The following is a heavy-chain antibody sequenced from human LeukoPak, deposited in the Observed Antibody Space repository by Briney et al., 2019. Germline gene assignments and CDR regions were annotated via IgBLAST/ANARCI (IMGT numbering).Heavy chain of an antibody. V-gene: IGHV3-7*03. J-gene: IGHJ4*02. CDR1: GFTFSTYW. CDR2: IKQDGSEK. CDR3: ARDQVRDGFDY. Sequence: GGSLRLSCAASGFTFSTYWMSWVRQAPGKGLEWVANIKQDGSEKYYVDSVKGRFTISRDNANNSLYLQMSSLRAEDTAVYYCARDQVRDGFDYWGQGTLVTVSS. D-gene: IGHD3-10*01.